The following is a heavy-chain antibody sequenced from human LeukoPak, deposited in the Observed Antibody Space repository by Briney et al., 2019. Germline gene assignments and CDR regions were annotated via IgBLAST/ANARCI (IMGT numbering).Heavy chain of an antibody. Sequence: AASVKVSCKASGYTFPGYYMHWVRQAPGQGLEWMGWINPTSGGTNYAQKFQGRVTMTRDTSISTAYMELSRLRSDDTAVYYCAREHSSSSGKVFDYWGQGTLVTVSS. CDR3: AREHSSSSGKVFDY. V-gene: IGHV1-2*02. CDR1: GYTFPGYY. CDR2: INPTSGGT. D-gene: IGHD6-6*01. J-gene: IGHJ4*02.